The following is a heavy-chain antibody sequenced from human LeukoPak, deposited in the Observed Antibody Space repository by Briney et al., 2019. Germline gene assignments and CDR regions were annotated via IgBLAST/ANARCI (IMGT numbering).Heavy chain of an antibody. V-gene: IGHV3-11*04. D-gene: IGHD2-15*01. CDR3: AKDRGLYCSGGSCYSPVAVDY. CDR1: GGSFSGYY. Sequence: LSLTCAVYGGSFSGYYWSWIRQAPGKGLEWVSYISSSGSTIYYADSVKGRFTISRDNAKNSLYLQMNSLRAEDTAVYYCAKDRGLYCSGGSCYSPVAVDYWGQGTLVTVSS. J-gene: IGHJ4*02. CDR2: ISSSGSTI.